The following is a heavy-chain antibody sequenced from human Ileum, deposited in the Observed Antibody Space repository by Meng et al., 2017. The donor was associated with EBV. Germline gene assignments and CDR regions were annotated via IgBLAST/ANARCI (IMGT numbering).Heavy chain of an antibody. J-gene: IGHJ4*02. CDR3: ARGYSYSYYFYFDY. V-gene: IGHV4-61*01. CDR1: GGSVTSGTYY. CDR2: VHHTGAT. Sequence: QARLPEPVPGHFKPSDTLSLTCTGSGGSVTSGTYYCGWLRQPPGSRLEFIGYVHHTGATNYNPSLVRRATVSVDTSKSQFSLHLTSVTAADTAVYYCARGYSYSYYFYFDYWGQGILVTVSS. D-gene: IGHD1-26*01.